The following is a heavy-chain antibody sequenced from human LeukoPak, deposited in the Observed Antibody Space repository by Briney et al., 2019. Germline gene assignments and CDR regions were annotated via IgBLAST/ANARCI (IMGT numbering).Heavy chain of an antibody. V-gene: IGHV1-2*06. CDR3: ATLAVAGVNWFDP. D-gene: IGHD6-19*01. Sequence: ASVKVSCKASGYTFTGYYMHWVRQAPAQGLEWMGRINPNSGGTNYEQKFQGRVTMTRDTSISTAYMELSRLRSDDTAVYYCATLAVAGVNWFDPWGQGTLVTVSS. J-gene: IGHJ5*02. CDR2: INPNSGGT. CDR1: GYTFTGYY.